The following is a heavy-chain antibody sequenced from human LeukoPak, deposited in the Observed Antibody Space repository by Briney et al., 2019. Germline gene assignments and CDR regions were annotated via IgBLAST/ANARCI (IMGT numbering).Heavy chain of an antibody. CDR2: IGATSFHI. CDR1: DSTFSTYG. CDR3: AKITVSGHWNFDL. D-gene: IGHD4-11*01. Sequence: PGGSLRLSCAASDSTFSTYGMSWVRQAPGKGLEWISAIGATSFHIYYADSLKGRFTISRDNAKNSLYLQMNSLRAEDTAVYYCAKITVSGHWNFDLWGRGTLVTVSS. J-gene: IGHJ2*01. V-gene: IGHV3-21*01.